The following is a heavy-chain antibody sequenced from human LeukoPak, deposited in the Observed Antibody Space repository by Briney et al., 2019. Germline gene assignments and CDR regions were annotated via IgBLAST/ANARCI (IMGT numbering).Heavy chain of an antibody. CDR3: ARDLAVAGTAASKY. V-gene: IGHV3-21*01. CDR2: ISSSSSYI. D-gene: IGHD6-19*01. CDR1: GFTFSSYS. Sequence: GGSLRLSCAASGFTFSSYSMNWVRQAPGKGLEWVSSISSSSSYICYADSVKGRFTISRDNAKNSLYLQMNNLRAEDTAVYYCARDLAVAGTAASKYWGQGTLVTVSS. J-gene: IGHJ4*02.